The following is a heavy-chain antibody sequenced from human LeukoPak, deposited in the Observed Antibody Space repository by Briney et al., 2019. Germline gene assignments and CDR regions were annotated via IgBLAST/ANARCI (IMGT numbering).Heavy chain of an antibody. Sequence: SETLSLTCAVSGGSISSSNWWSWVRQPPGKGLEWIGEIYHSGSTNYNPSLKSRVTISVDTSKNQFSLKLSSVTAADTAVYYCASGAGYCSSTSCRDWFDPWGQGTLVTVSS. CDR1: GGSISSSNW. J-gene: IGHJ5*02. D-gene: IGHD2-2*01. CDR2: IYHSGST. CDR3: ASGAGYCSSTSCRDWFDP. V-gene: IGHV4-4*02.